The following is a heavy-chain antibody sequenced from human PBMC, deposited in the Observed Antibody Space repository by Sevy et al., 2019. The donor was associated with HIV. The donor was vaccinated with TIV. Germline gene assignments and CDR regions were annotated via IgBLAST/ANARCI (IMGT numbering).Heavy chain of an antibody. D-gene: IGHD6-19*01. CDR2: ISRSSSYT. CDR3: AREENSSGWSGVAFDI. V-gene: IGHV3-11*06. Sequence: GGSLRLSCAASGFTFSDYYMSWIRQAPGKGLEWVSYISRSSSYTNYADSVKGRFTISRDNAKNPLYLQMNSPRAEDTPVYYCAREENSSGWSGVAFDIWGQGTMVTVSS. J-gene: IGHJ3*02. CDR1: GFTFSDYY.